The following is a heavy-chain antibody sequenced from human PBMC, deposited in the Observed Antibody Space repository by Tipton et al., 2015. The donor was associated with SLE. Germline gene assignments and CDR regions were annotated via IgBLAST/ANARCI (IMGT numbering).Heavy chain of an antibody. J-gene: IGHJ4*02. Sequence: TLSLTCTVSGGSISSYYWSWIRQPPGKGLEWIGEIYHSGSTNYNPSLKSRVTISVDKSKNQFSLKLSSVTAADTAVYYCARALAVAVAGLIDYWGQGTLVTVSS. CDR3: ARALAVAVAGLIDY. V-gene: IGHV4-59*12. CDR2: IYHSGST. D-gene: IGHD6-19*01. CDR1: GGSISSYY.